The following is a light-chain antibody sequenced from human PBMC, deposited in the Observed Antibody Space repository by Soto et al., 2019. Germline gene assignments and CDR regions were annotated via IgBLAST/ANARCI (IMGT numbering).Light chain of an antibody. CDR3: QQRSNWPLT. CDR2: DAS. Sequence: EIVLTQSPATLSLSPGERATLSCRASQSVSSYLAWYQQKPGQAPRLLIYDASNRATGIPARFSGSGSGTDFTLTISSLESEDFAVYYCQQRSNWPLTFGGGTKVVIK. V-gene: IGKV3-11*01. CDR1: QSVSSY. J-gene: IGKJ4*01.